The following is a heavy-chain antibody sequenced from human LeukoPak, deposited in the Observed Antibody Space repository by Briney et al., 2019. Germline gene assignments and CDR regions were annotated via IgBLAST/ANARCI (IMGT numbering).Heavy chain of an antibody. J-gene: IGHJ4*02. V-gene: IGHV3-9*01. CDR1: GFTLDDYA. CDR2: ISWNSGSI. Sequence: GGSLRLSCAASGFTLDDYAMHWVRQAPGKGVEWVSGISWNSGSIGYADSVKGRFTISRDNAKNSLYLQMNSLRAEDTALYYCAKDARVVGALDYWGQGTLVTVSS. CDR3: AKDARVVGALDY. D-gene: IGHD1-26*01.